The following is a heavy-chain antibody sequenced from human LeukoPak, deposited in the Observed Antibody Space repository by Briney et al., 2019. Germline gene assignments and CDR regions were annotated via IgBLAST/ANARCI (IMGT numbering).Heavy chain of an antibody. CDR3: ARVPPSIITRPPFDY. J-gene: IGHJ4*02. D-gene: IGHD6-6*01. CDR1: GYTFTSYG. CDR2: INPNSGNI. V-gene: IGHV1-2*02. Sequence: GASVKVSCKASGYTFTSYGISWVRQAPGQGLEWMGWINPNSGNINYAQKFQGRVTMTRDTSISTAYMELSRLRSDDTAVYYCARVPPSIITRPPFDYWGQGTLVTVSS.